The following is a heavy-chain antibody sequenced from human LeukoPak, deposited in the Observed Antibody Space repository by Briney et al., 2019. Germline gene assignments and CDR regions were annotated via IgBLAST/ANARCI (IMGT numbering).Heavy chain of an antibody. Sequence: SQTLSLTCAVSGGSLSSGGYSWSWLRQPPGKGREWIGYIYHSGSTYYNPSLKSRVTISVDRSKNLFSLKLSSVTAADTAVYYCARSSVAAAGYFDYWGQGTLVTVSS. CDR2: IYHSGST. D-gene: IGHD6-13*01. CDR3: ARSSVAAAGYFDY. J-gene: IGHJ4*02. CDR1: GGSLSSGGYS. V-gene: IGHV4-30-2*01.